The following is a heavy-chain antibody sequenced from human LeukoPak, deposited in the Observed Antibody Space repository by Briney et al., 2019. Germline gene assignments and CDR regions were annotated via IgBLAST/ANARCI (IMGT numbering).Heavy chain of an antibody. D-gene: IGHD4-11*01. J-gene: IGHJ4*02. CDR1: GGTFSSYA. Sequence: ASVKVSCKASGGTFSSYAINWVRQATGQGLEWMGWMNPNSGNTGYAQKFQGRVTMTRNTSISTAYMELSSLRSEDTAVYYCARGLYTPKSRGRMYYFDYWGQGTLVTVSS. V-gene: IGHV1-8*02. CDR2: MNPNSGNT. CDR3: ARGLYTPKSRGRMYYFDY.